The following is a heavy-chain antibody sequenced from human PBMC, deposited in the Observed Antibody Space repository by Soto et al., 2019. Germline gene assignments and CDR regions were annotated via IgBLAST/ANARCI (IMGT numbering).Heavy chain of an antibody. V-gene: IGHV4-39*01. J-gene: IGHJ6*02. CDR3: AGLHQVGATVAYYYYYYGMDV. D-gene: IGHD1-26*01. CDR1: GGSISSSSYY. Sequence: SETLSLTCTVSGGSISSSSYYWGWIRQPPGKGLEWIGSIYYSGSTYYNPSLKSRVTISVDTSKNQFSLKLSSVTAADTAVYYCAGLHQVGATVAYYYYYYGMDVWGQGTTVS. CDR2: IYYSGST.